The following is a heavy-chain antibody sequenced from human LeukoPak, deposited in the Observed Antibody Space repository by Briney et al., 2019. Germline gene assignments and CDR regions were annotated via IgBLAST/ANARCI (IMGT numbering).Heavy chain of an antibody. J-gene: IGHJ4*02. CDR3: TTDHHYDYVWGSYRPFDY. CDR1: GFTVSSNY. D-gene: IGHD3-16*02. CDR2: IKSKTDGGTT. Sequence: PGGSLRLSCAASGFTVSSNYMSWVRQAPGKGLEWVGRIKSKTDGGTTDYAAPVKGRFTISRDDSKNTLYLQMNSLKTEDTAVYYCTTDHHYDYVWGSYRPFDYWGQGTLVTVSS. V-gene: IGHV3-15*01.